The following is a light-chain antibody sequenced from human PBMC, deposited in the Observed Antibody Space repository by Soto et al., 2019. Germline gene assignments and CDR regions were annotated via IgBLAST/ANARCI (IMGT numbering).Light chain of an antibody. J-gene: IGKJ1*01. CDR3: QKYNSAPRT. CDR1: QGISNY. V-gene: IGKV1-27*01. Sequence: DIPMTQSPSSLSASVGDRVTITSRASQGISNYLAWYQQKPGKVPKLLIYAASTLQSGVPSRFSGSGSGTDFTLTISSLQPEDVATYYCQKYNSAPRTFGQGTKVEI. CDR2: AAS.